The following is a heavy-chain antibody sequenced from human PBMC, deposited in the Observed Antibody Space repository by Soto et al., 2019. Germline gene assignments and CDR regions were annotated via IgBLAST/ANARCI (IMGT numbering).Heavy chain of an antibody. J-gene: IGHJ4*02. CDR1: GYTFTGYY. CDR3: ARTQTNDY. Sequence: QVQLVHSRAEVKKPGASVKVSCKASGYTFTGYYIHWVRQAPGQGLEWMGWINTNSGGTNYAQKFQGRVTMTRDTSISTAYMELSRLTSYDTAVYYCARTQTNDYWGQGTLVTVSS. CDR2: INTNSGGT. V-gene: IGHV1-2*02.